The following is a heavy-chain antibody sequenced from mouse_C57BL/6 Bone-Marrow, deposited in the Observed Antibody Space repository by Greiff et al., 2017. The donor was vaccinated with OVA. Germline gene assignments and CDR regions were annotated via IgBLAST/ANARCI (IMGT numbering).Heavy chain of an antibody. CDR1: GYTFTSYW. CDR3: ASAVFAY. CDR2: IDPSDTYT. J-gene: IGHJ3*01. V-gene: IGHV1-50*01. Sequence: QVQLKQPGAEVVKPGASVKLSCKASGYTFTSYWMQWIKQRPGQGLEWIGEIDPSDTYTNYNQKFRAKATLTVDTSSSTAYMQLTSLTSEDSAVYYCASAVFAYWGQGTLVTVSA.